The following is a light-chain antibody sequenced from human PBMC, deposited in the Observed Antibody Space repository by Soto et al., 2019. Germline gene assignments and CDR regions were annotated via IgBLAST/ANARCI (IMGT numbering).Light chain of an antibody. CDR1: QSVRGN. CDR3: QQYNHWPPLT. V-gene: IGKV3-15*01. J-gene: IGKJ4*01. CDR2: DSS. Sequence: VLTQFPATLSLSPGERATLSCRASQSVRGNLAWYQQKPGQAPRLLIYDSSTRAAGIPLRFSGTGSGTDFTLTVTSLQSEDFAVYFCQQYNHWPPLTFGGGTRAEIK.